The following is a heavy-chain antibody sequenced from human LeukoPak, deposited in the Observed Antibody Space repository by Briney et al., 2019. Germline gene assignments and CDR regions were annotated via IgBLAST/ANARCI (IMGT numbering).Heavy chain of an antibody. J-gene: IGHJ6*04. V-gene: IGHV3-48*03. CDR2: ISSSGTTI. CDR1: GFTFSSYE. Sequence: QPGGSLRLSCAASGFTFSSYEINWVRQAPGKGLEWISYISSSGTTIYYADSVKGRFTISGDNAKNSLYLQMNSLRAEDTAVYYCAELGITMIGGVWGKGTTVTISS. D-gene: IGHD3-10*02. CDR3: AELGITMIGGV.